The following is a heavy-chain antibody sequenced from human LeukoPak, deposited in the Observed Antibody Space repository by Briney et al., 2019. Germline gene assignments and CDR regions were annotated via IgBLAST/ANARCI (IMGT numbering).Heavy chain of an antibody. J-gene: IGHJ4*02. CDR1: GGSISTSNSY. CDR2: IYYSGNT. CDR3: ARVSWYSGLGY. D-gene: IGHD6-13*01. Sequence: RSSETLSLTCAVSGGSISTSNSYWGWIRRPPGKGLEWVGSIYYSGNTYYNPSLKSRVTISIDTSKNQFSLKLSSVTAADTAVYYCARVSWYSGLGYWGQGTLVTVSS. V-gene: IGHV4-39*01.